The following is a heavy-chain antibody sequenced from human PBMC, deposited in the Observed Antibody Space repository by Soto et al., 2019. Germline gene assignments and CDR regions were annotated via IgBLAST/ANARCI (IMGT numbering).Heavy chain of an antibody. CDR3: ARMATFGSLNWFDP. CDR2: MNPGSGDT. CDR1: GYSFTNND. D-gene: IGHD3-16*01. J-gene: IGHJ5*02. V-gene: IGHV1-8*01. Sequence: ASVKVSCKASGYSFTNNDVSWVRQATGQGLEWMGWMNPGSGDTGYAQKFQGRVTMTRDISIATAYMELSSLRSDDTAIYYCARMATFGSLNWFDPWGQGTLVTVSS.